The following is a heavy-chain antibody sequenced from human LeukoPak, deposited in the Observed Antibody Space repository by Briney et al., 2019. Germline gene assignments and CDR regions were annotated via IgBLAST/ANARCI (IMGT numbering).Heavy chain of an antibody. V-gene: IGHV3-23*01. CDR1: GFTFSSYA. CDR2: ISGSGGST. D-gene: IGHD2-2*01. J-gene: IGHJ4*02. CDR3: AKGRIPAIVVVPAAMIPDY. Sequence: GGSLRLSCAASGFTFSSYAMSWVRQAPGKGLEWVSAISGSGGSTYYADSVKGRFTISRGNSKNTLYLQMNSLRAEDTAVYYCAKGRIPAIVVVPAAMIPDYWGQGTLVTVSS.